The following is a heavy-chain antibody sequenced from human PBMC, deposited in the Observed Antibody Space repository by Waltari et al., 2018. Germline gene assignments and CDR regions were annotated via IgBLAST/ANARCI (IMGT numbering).Heavy chain of an antibody. D-gene: IGHD4-17*01. Sequence: QVQLVQSGAEVKKPGASVKVSCKASGYTFTSYGISWVRQAPGQGLEWMGWISAYNGNTNYAQNIQGRVTMTTDTSTSTAYMELRSLRSDDTAVYYCARDLPYSTVTTDAFDIWGQGTMVTVSS. J-gene: IGHJ3*02. CDR3: ARDLPYSTVTTDAFDI. CDR2: ISAYNGNT. CDR1: GYTFTSYG. V-gene: IGHV1-18*01.